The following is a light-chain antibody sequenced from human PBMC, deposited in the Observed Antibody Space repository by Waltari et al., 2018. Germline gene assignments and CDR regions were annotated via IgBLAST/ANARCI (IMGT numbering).Light chain of an antibody. V-gene: IGLV1-44*01. J-gene: IGLJ2*01. CDR3: AAWDDSLNGPV. CDR2: TND. CDR1: SSNIGRKP. Sequence: QSVLTQPPSAPGTPGQRVTISCSGSSSNIGRKPVSWYQQLPGTAPKLLIHTNDQRPSGGPDRFSGSKSGTSASLASSGLQSEDEADYYCAAWDDSLNGPVFGGGTKLTVL.